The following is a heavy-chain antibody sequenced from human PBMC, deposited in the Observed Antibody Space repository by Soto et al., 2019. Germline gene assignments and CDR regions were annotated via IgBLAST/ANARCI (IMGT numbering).Heavy chain of an antibody. Sequence: QVQLVESGGGVVQPGRSLRLSCAASGFTFSSYAMHWVRQAPGKGLEWVAVISYDGSNKYYADSVKGRFTISRDNSMNTLNLQLNGLGAEDTAGEYCASVGITMVRGYFDYWGQGTLVTVSS. D-gene: IGHD3-10*01. CDR3: ASVGITMVRGYFDY. CDR1: GFTFSSYA. V-gene: IGHV3-30-3*01. CDR2: ISYDGSNK. J-gene: IGHJ4*02.